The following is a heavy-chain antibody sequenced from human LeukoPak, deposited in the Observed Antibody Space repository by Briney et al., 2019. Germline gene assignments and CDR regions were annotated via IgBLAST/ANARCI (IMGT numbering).Heavy chain of an antibody. D-gene: IGHD3-16*02. V-gene: IGHV3-30*02. Sequence: GGSLRLSCVASGFTFNTYGMHWVRQAPGKGLEWVAFVRFDGTYKSYADSVKGRFTISRDNSKDTLFLQMNSLRPEDTGGYYCAKDRAGMITLGGVIGKGGFDYWGQGTLVTVSS. CDR3: AKDRAGMITLGGVIGKGGFDY. J-gene: IGHJ4*02. CDR2: VRFDGTYK. CDR1: GFTFNTYG.